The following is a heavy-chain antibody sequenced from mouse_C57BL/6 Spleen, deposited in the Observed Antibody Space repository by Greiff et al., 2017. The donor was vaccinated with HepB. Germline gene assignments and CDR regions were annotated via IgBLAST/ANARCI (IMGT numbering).Heavy chain of an antibody. V-gene: IGHV1-12*01. D-gene: IGHD3-2*02. CDR3: ARSEQLRLRYAMDY. CDR1: GYTFTSYN. Sequence: QVQLQQSGAELVRPGASVKMSCKASGYTFTSYNMHWVKQTPRQGLEWIGAIYPGNGDTSYNQKFKGKATLTVDKSSGTAYMQLSSLTSEDSAVYFCARSEQLRLRYAMDYWGQGTSVTVSS. J-gene: IGHJ4*01. CDR2: IYPGNGDT.